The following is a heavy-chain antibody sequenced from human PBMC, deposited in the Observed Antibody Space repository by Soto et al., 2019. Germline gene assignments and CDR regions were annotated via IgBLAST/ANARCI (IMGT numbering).Heavy chain of an antibody. CDR3: VRDSGRGFYFDY. CDR1: GFTFSGHY. Sequence: GGSLRLSCAASGFTFSGHYMDWVRQAPGKGLEWVGRIRNRPNSYTTQYAASVKGRFAVLRDDSENLVYLQMNDLKTEDTAVYYCVRDSGRGFYFDYWGQGAQVTVSS. V-gene: IGHV3-72*01. CDR2: IRNRPNSYTT. J-gene: IGHJ4*02. D-gene: IGHD3-10*01.